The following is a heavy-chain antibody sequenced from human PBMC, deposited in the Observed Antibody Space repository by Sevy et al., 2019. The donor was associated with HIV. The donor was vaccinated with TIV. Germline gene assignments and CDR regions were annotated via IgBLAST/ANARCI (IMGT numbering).Heavy chain of an antibody. V-gene: IGHV3-30*18. CDR3: AKAHADCSGGTCYTAHYYYDMDV. Sequence: GGSLRLSCAASGFAFSDYAMHWVRQAPGKGLEWVAAISYAGVNKYFEDSVKGRFTVSKDNSKNTLYLEMNSLRAEDTAVYYCAKAHADCSGGTCYTAHYYYDMDVWGRGATVTVSS. CDR1: GFAFSDYA. CDR2: ISYAGVNK. D-gene: IGHD2-15*01. J-gene: IGHJ6*02.